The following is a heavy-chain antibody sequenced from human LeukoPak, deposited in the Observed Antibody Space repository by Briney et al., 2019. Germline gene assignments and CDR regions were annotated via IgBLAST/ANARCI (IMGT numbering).Heavy chain of an antibody. V-gene: IGHV4-39*07. J-gene: IGHJ3*02. D-gene: IGHD3-3*01. Sequence: SETLSLTCTVSGDSISSSRYYWGWIRQSPGKGLEWIGSSYYSESTYYNPSLKSRVTISVDTSKNQFSLKLSSVTAADTAVYYCARGGYDFWSGYPLDAFDIWGQGTMVTVSS. CDR2: SYYSEST. CDR1: GDSISSSRYY. CDR3: ARGGYDFWSGYPLDAFDI.